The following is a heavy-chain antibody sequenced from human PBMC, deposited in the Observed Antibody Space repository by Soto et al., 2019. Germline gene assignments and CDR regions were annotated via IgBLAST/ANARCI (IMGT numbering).Heavy chain of an antibody. V-gene: IGHV4-31*03. CDR2: IYYRGST. CDR3: ARALAARPISFDY. Sequence: SETLSLTCTVSGDSISNGAYYWSWIRQHPGKGLEWIGYIYYRGSTYYNPSLKSRVSISSDTSKNQFSLKLNSVTAADTAVYYCARALAARPISFDYWGQGTLVTVSS. CDR1: GDSISNGAYY. D-gene: IGHD6-6*01. J-gene: IGHJ4*02.